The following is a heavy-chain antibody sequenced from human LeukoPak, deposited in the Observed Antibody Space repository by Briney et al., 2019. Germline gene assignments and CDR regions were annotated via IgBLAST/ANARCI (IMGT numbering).Heavy chain of an antibody. CDR3: TTRDTAMAQFDY. J-gene: IGHJ4*02. V-gene: IGHV4-39*01. CDR2: IYYSGST. CDR1: GGSISSSSYY. D-gene: IGHD5-18*01. Sequence: PSETLSLTCTVSGGSISSSSYYWGWIRQPPGKGLEWIGSIYYSGSTYYNPSLKIRVTISVDTSQNQFSLKLSSVTAADTAVYYCTTRDTAMAQFDYWGQGTLVTVSS.